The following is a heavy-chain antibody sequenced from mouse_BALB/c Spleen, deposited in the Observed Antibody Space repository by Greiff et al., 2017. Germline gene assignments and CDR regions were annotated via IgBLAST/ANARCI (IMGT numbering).Heavy chain of an antibody. CDR3: GRGGYGNRYAMDY. CDR2: INPYNGDT. J-gene: IGHJ4*01. D-gene: IGHD2-10*02. Sequence: EVQLQQSRPELVKPGASVKISCKASGYSFTGYFMNWVKQSHGKSLEWIGRINPYNGDTFYNQKFKGKATLTVDKSSSAAHMELLSLTSEDSAVYYCGRGGYGNRYAMDYWGQGTSVTVSS. V-gene: IGHV1-37*01. CDR1: GYSFTGYF.